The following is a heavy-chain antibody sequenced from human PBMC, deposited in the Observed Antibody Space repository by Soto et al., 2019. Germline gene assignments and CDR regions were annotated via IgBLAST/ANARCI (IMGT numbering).Heavy chain of an antibody. CDR1: GYTFTSYG. J-gene: IGHJ5*02. Sequence: ASVKVSCKASGYTFTSYGISWVRQAPGQELEWMGWISAYNGNTKYATNLQGRVTLTTDTSTTTAYKELRSLRHDDTAVYFCARWADVWSGYRWFDPWGQGTLVTVSS. CDR3: ARWADVWSGYRWFDP. D-gene: IGHD3-3*01. V-gene: IGHV1-18*04. CDR2: ISAYNGNT.